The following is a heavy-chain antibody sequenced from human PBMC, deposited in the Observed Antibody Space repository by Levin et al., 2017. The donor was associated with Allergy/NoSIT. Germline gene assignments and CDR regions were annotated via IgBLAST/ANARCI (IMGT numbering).Heavy chain of an antibody. V-gene: IGHV3-23*01. D-gene: IGHD3-10*01. CDR2: ISGSGGRT. CDR1: GFTFSNYA. Sequence: GGSLRLSCAASGFTFSNYAMSWVRQAPGKGLEWVSGISGSGGRTYYADSVKGRFTISRDNSKSTLYLQMNSLRAEDTAVYYCAKVFLWFGVLSAPAFDIWGQGTLVTVSS. CDR3: AKVFLWFGVLSAPAFDI. J-gene: IGHJ3*02.